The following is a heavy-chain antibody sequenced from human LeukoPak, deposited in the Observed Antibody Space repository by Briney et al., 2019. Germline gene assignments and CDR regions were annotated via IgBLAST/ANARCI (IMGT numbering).Heavy chain of an antibody. CDR3: ARGGDRSFDY. J-gene: IGHJ4*02. Sequence: SETLSLTCTVSGGSISSSSYYWGWIRQPPGKGLEWIGSIYYSGSTYYNPSLKSRVTISVDKAKNQFSLNLNSVTAADTAVYYCARGGDRSFDYWGQGTLVTVSS. V-gene: IGHV4-39*07. CDR1: GGSISSSSYY. D-gene: IGHD3-10*01. CDR2: IYYSGST.